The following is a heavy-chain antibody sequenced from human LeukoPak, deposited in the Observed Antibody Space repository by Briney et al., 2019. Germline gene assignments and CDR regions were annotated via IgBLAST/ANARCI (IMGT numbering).Heavy chain of an antibody. CDR2: IYHSGST. J-gene: IGHJ4*02. D-gene: IGHD6-13*01. CDR3: ARTIAAAGHRVCIFDY. Sequence: SETLSLTCTVSGGSISSYYWSWIRQPPGKGLEWIGYIYHSGSTYYNPSLKSRVTISVDRSKNQFSLKLSSVTAADTAVYYCARTIAAAGHRVCIFDYWGQGTLVTVSS. CDR1: GGSISSYY. V-gene: IGHV4-59*12.